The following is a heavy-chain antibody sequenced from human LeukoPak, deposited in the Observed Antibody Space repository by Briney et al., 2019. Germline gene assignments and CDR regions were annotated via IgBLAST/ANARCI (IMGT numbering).Heavy chain of an antibody. CDR1: GYTFTSYY. D-gene: IGHD2-21*02. CDR3: ARDPLNCGGDCYHFDY. CDR2: INPSGGST. J-gene: IGHJ4*02. V-gene: IGHV1-46*01. Sequence: ASVKVSCKASGYTFTSYYIHWVRQAPGQGLEWMGIINPSGGSTRYAQKFQGRVTMTRDTSTSTVYMELSSLRSEDTAVYYCARDPLNCGGDCYHFDYWGQGTLVTVSS.